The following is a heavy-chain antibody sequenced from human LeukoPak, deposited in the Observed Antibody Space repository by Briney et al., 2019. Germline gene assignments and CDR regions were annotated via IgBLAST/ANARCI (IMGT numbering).Heavy chain of an antibody. D-gene: IGHD3-3*01. CDR1: GYTFTSYG. CDR3: ARGSRFLEWSPFDY. V-gene: IGHV1-18*01. J-gene: IGHJ4*02. CDR2: ISAYNGNT. Sequence: ASVKVSCKASGYTFTSYGISWVRQAPGQGLEWMGWISAYNGNTNYAQKFQGRVTITADESTSTAYMELSSLRSEDTAVYYCARGSRFLEWSPFDYWGQGTLVTVSS.